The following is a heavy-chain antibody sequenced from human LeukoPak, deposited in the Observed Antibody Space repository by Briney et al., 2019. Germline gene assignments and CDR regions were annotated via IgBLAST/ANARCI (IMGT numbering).Heavy chain of an antibody. CDR2: IYYSGST. CDR1: GGSISSGGYY. D-gene: IGHD4-17*01. V-gene: IGHV4-31*03. CDR3: ARGGDDYGEVRHDY. J-gene: IGHJ4*02. Sequence: PSETLSLTCTVSGGSISSGGYYWSWIRQHPGKGLEWIGYIYYSGSTYYNPSLKSRVTISVDTSKNQFSLKLSSVTAADTAVYYCARGGDDYGEVRHDYWGQGTLVTVSS.